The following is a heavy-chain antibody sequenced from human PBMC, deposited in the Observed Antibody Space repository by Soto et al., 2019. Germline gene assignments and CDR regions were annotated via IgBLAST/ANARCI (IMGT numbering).Heavy chain of an antibody. CDR1: GATFSSYA. CDR3: ARDRGYSGYVHDAFDI. V-gene: IGHV1-69*13. D-gene: IGHD5-12*01. J-gene: IGHJ3*02. Sequence: GASVEVSCKASGATFSSYAISWLRQAPGQGLEWMGGIIPIFGTANYAQKFQGRVTITADESTSTAYMEMSSLRSEDRAVYYCARDRGYSGYVHDAFDIWGQGTRVTVAS. CDR2: IIPIFGTA.